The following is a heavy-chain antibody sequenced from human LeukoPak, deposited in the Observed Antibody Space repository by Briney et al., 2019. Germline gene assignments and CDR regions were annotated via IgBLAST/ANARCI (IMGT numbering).Heavy chain of an antibody. D-gene: IGHD4-11*01. V-gene: IGHV4-39*01. CDR2: FYYIGGT. Sequence: KPSETLSLTCTVSRGSISSSSYYWGWIRQPPGKRLEWIGSFYYIGGTYYNPSLEGRVTISADSSKNQSSLKLTSVTAADTALYYCARILTTFDSWGQGTLVTVSS. CDR1: RGSISSSSYY. J-gene: IGHJ4*02. CDR3: ARILTTFDS.